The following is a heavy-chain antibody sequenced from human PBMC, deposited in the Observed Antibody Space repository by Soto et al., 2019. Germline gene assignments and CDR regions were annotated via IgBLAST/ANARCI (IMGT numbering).Heavy chain of an antibody. CDR2: IYYSGST. D-gene: IGHD6-13*01. CDR3: ARAFIAAAGPFDY. V-gene: IGHV4-31*03. CDR1: GGSISSGGYY. Sequence: QVQLQESGPGLVKPSQTLSLTCTVSGGSISSGGYYWSWIRQHPGKGLEWIGYIYYSGSTYYNPSLKSRVTISVDTSKNKVSLKLSSLTAANTAVYYCARAFIAAAGPFDYWGQGTLVTVSS. J-gene: IGHJ4*02.